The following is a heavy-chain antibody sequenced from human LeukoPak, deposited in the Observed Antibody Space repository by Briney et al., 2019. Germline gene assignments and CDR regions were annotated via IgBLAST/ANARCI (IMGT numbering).Heavy chain of an antibody. CDR2: IIGSGRTI. CDR3: ARTCNYNNWFDP. D-gene: IGHD1-7*01. V-gene: IGHV3-11*01. CDR1: GFTLVDYY. J-gene: IGHJ5*02. Sequence: SLRLSLAAAGFTLVDYYMSWVRQAAGEWRGLGSYIIGSGRTIYYADSVTDRFTISRHNAKNSLYMQMNTLRPEQTGVYYCARTCNYNNWFDPWGQGTLVPVSS.